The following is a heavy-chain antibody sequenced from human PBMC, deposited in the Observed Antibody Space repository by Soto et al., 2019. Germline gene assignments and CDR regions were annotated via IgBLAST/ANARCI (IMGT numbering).Heavy chain of an antibody. J-gene: IGHJ6*02. CDR3: ARDIESVTAKHFFYYYAMDV. Sequence: PGPPVKVSCKASGFTFSNYGLNWVRQAPGQGLEWMGWVSANNGHTNYAQNLQGRVSMTTDTSTSTAYMELRGLRFDDTAVYYCARDIESVTAKHFFYYYAMDVWGQGTTVTVSS. V-gene: IGHV1-18*01. D-gene: IGHD2-8*01. CDR2: VSANNGHT. CDR1: GFTFSNYG.